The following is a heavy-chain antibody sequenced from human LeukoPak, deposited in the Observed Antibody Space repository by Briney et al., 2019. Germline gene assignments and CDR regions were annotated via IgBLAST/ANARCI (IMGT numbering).Heavy chain of an antibody. V-gene: IGHV3-11*06. CDR3: AREPQGYSYGPDY. D-gene: IGHD5-18*01. Sequence: GGSLRLSCAASGFTFSDYYMSWIRQAPGKGLEWVSSISSSSSYIYYADSVKGRFTISRDNAKNSLYLQMNSLRAEDTAVYYCAREPQGYSYGPDYWGQGTLVTVSS. J-gene: IGHJ4*02. CDR1: GFTFSDYY. CDR2: ISSSSSYI.